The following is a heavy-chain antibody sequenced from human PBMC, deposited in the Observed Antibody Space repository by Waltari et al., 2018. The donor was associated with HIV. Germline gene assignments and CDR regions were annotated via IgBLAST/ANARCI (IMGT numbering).Heavy chain of an antibody. Sequence: QAQLQQWGTGLLKPSEALSLTCAVYGASFNDYYWTWIRQLPGKGQEWMGEVGPGCNVHVSPSFSRRLVLSTDASNSHFSLPLTSVAATDTGVYFCARGLQMTSYASGNWLWEQMLSRYFFDLWGQGTRV. V-gene: IGHV4-34*01. CDR3: ARGLQMTSYASGNWLWEQMLSRYFFDL. CDR1: GASFNDYY. J-gene: IGHJ4*02. CDR2: VGPGCNV. D-gene: IGHD3-9*01.